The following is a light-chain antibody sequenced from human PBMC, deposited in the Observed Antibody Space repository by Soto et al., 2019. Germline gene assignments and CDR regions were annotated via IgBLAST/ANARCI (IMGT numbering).Light chain of an antibody. CDR2: AAS. CDR3: QQSFSVPYT. J-gene: IGKJ2*01. V-gene: IGKV1-39*01. CDR1: QGIRND. Sequence: DIQMTQSPCSLSASVGDRVTITCLASQGIRNDLGWYQQKPGKAPKLLVFAASTLQYGVPSRFSGSGSGTDFTLTISSLQPEDFAIYSCQQSFSVPYTFAQGTKVDIK.